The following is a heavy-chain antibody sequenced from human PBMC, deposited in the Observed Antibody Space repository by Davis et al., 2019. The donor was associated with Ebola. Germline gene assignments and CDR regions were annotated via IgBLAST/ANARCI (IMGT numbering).Heavy chain of an antibody. D-gene: IGHD3-3*01. J-gene: IGHJ4*02. CDR1: GYTFTSYG. CDR2: ISAYNGNT. Sequence: ASVKVSCKASGYTFTSYGISWVRQAPGQGLEWMGWISAYNGNTNYAQKLQGRVTMATDTSTSTAYMELRSLRSDDTAVYYCARNPPGETIFGVVTTFDYWGQGTLVTVSS. CDR3: ARNPPGETIFGVVTTFDY. V-gene: IGHV1-18*01.